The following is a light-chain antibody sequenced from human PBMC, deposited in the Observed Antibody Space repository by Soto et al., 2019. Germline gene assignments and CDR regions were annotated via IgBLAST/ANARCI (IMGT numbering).Light chain of an antibody. Sequence: EIVFTQSPATLSLSPGERATLSCRASQSVYNYLAWYQLKPGQAPRLLIYDASNRAAGIPARFGASGSATDFTLTISSLEPEDFAFYYCQQRNNWPWTFGQGTKV. CDR1: QSVYNY. CDR2: DAS. V-gene: IGKV3-11*01. J-gene: IGKJ1*01. CDR3: QQRNNWPWT.